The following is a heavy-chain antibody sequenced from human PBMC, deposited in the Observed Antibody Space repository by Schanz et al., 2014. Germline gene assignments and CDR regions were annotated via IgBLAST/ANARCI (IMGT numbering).Heavy chain of an antibody. D-gene: IGHD3-9*01. CDR1: EFTFSTDA. V-gene: IGHV3-23*04. CDR2: LSEGGGGT. CDR3: AKAADWPVTRFDP. J-gene: IGHJ5*02. Sequence: EVHLVESGGGLVQPGGSLRLSCAASEFTFSTDAMSWVRQAPGKGLEWVSALSEGGGGTHYADSVRGRFTISSDSSKNTLYLQMSSLRADDTAVYYCAKAADWPVTRFDPWGQGTLVTVSS.